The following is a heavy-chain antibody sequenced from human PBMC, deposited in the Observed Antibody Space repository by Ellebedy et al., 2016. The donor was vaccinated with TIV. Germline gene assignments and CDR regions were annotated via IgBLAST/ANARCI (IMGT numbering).Heavy chain of an antibody. V-gene: IGHV3-33*01. Sequence: GESLKISCAASGFTFMSFGIHWVRQAPGKGPELVAVVWYDGNYQRVSDSVKGRFTISRNNSNNMVFLQMNSLNAEDTARYYCASERVARGPDDSYYGMDVWGQGTTVTVSS. CDR1: GFTFMSFG. J-gene: IGHJ6*02. CDR3: ASERVARGPDDSYYGMDV. CDR2: VWYDGNYQ. D-gene: IGHD3-10*01.